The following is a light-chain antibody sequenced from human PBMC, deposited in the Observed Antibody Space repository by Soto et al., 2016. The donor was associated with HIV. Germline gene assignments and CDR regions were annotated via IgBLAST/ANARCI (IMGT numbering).Light chain of an antibody. Sequence: DTQMTQSPSSLSASVGDRVSITCRASQTISSYLNWYRQKPWKVPELLIYGASTLQSGVPSRFSGSGSGTHFTLTISSLQPEDFATYYCQQSYTTPFTFGGGTNVDIK. V-gene: IGKV1-39*01. J-gene: IGKJ4*01. CDR2: GAS. CDR1: QTISSY. CDR3: QQSYTTPFT.